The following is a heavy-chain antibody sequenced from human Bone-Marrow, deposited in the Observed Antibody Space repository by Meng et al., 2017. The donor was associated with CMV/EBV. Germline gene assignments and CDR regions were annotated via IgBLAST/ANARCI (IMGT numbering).Heavy chain of an antibody. Sequence: GESLKISCAASGFIFSDYGMHWVRQAPGKGLEWVSFIRYDGSNTYYADSVKGRFSISRDNSENMLYLQMGSLRPEDTAVYYRAKGLSNYDSWGGCDHWGQGTLVTVSS. J-gene: IGHJ4*02. CDR3: AKGLSNYDSWGGCDH. CDR1: GFIFSDYG. D-gene: IGHD3-3*01. V-gene: IGHV3-30*02. CDR2: IRYDGSNT.